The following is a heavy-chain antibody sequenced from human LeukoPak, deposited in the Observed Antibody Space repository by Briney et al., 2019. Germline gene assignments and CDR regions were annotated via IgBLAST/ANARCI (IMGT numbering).Heavy chain of an antibody. CDR1: GFTFSSYW. J-gene: IGHJ4*02. CDR2: INSDGSST. Sequence: GGSLRLSCAASGFTFSSYWMHWVRQAPGKGLVWVSRINSDGSSTSYADSVKGRFTISRDNAKNTLYLQMNSLRAEDTAVYYCAKSVGDWGRYGSFDWGQGTLVTVSS. CDR3: AKSVGDWGRYGSFD. V-gene: IGHV3-74*01. D-gene: IGHD2-21*02.